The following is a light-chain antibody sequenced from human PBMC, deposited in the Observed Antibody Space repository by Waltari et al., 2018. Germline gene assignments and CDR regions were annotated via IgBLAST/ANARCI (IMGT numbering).Light chain of an antibody. CDR2: GAS. V-gene: IGKV3-20*01. J-gene: IGKJ1*01. CDR1: QSVGTS. Sequence: EVVLTQSPGTLSLSPGERATLGCRASQSVGTSLAWYQQKPGQAPRLLIFGASRRATGIPDRFSGSGSGTDFSLTISRLEPEDFAVYYCQHYVRLPATFGQGTKVEI. CDR3: QHYVRLPAT.